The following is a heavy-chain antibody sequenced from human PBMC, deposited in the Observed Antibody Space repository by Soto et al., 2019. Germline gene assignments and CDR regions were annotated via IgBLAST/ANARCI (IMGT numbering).Heavy chain of an antibody. Sequence: EVQLLESGGGLVQPGGSLRLSCAASGFTFSSYAMSWVRQAPGKGLEWVSAISGSGGSTYYADSVKGRFTISRDNSKNTLYLQMNSLRAVDTAVYYCAKDRKGATRIFDYWGQGTLVTVSS. CDR2: ISGSGGST. D-gene: IGHD1-26*01. CDR1: GFTFSSYA. V-gene: IGHV3-23*01. J-gene: IGHJ4*02. CDR3: AKDRKGATRIFDY.